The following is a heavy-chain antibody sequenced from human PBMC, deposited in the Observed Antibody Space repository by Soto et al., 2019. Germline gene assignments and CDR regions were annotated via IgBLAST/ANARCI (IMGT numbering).Heavy chain of an antibody. Sequence: QVQLVQSGAVVKTPGSSVKVSCKASGGTFSRYTINWVRQAPGQGLEWMGRIIPIAAIANYTQKFQGRVTITVDKSSTTAYMELSSLRSDDTAVDYCARGSTIVRGAPSWFDPWGQGTLVTVSS. CDR1: GGTFSRYT. V-gene: IGHV1-69*02. D-gene: IGHD3-10*01. CDR3: ARGSTIVRGAPSWFDP. CDR2: IIPIAAIA. J-gene: IGHJ5*02.